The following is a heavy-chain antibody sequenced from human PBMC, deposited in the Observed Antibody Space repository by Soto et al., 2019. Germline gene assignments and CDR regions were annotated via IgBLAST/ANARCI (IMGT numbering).Heavy chain of an antibody. J-gene: IGHJ3*02. CDR3: ARDRRGHGFDI. D-gene: IGHD3-10*01. CDR2: TYYRSKWYN. CDR1: GDSVSSNSAA. Sequence: PSQTLSLTCAISGDSVSSNSAAWNWISQSPSRGLEWLGRTYYRSKWYNDYTTSVKSRVTINPDTSKNQFSLQLNSVTPEDTAMYYCARDRRGHGFDIWGQGTMVTVS. V-gene: IGHV6-1*01.